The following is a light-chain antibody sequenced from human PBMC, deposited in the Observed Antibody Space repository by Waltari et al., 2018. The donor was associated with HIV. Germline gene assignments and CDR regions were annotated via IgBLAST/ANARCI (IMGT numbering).Light chain of an antibody. CDR2: WAS. V-gene: IGKV4-1*01. Sequence: DVVVSQSPDSLTLAVGERATLNCKSRQSLLYSSNNQTYLAWYQQNPRQPPKLLLYWASTRGSGVPDRFTGGGSGTDFTLTINSLQAEDVAVYYCQQYYLVPYTFGPGTKLEIK. J-gene: IGKJ2*01. CDR1: QSLLYSSNNQTY. CDR3: QQYYLVPYT.